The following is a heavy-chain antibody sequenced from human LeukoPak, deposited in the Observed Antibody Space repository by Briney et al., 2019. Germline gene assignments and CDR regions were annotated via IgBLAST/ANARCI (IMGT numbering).Heavy chain of an antibody. D-gene: IGHD6-13*01. CDR1: GYTFTSYG. J-gene: IGHJ6*03. V-gene: IGHV1-18*01. CDR2: ISAYNGNT. CDR3: ARLGASSSWTRLYYYYYYMDV. Sequence: ASVKVSCKASGYTFTSYGISWVRQAPGQGLEWMGWISAYNGNTNYAQKLQGRVTMTTDTSTSTAYMELRSLRSDDTAVFYCARLGASSSWTRLYYYYYYMDVWGKGTTVTISS.